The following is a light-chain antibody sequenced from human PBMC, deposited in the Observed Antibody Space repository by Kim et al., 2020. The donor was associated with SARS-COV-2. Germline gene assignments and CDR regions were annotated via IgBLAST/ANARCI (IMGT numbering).Light chain of an antibody. CDR2: WAS. Sequence: IAVIQSPDSLAVSLGERATINCRSSQSALDTSNNQIYLAWYQQKPGQPPKLLISWASIRESGVPDRISGSGSGTDFTLTISSLQAEDVALYYCQQYYSSPFAFGQGTKLEI. V-gene: IGKV4-1*01. CDR1: QSALDTSNNQIY. CDR3: QQYYSSPFA. J-gene: IGKJ2*01.